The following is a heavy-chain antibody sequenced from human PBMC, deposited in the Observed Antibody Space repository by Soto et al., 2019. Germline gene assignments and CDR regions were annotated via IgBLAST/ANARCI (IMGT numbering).Heavy chain of an antibody. CDR1: GGTFSSYA. J-gene: IGHJ6*02. CDR2: IIPIFGTA. D-gene: IGHD6-6*01. CDR3: ARVRIEARAYYYYGMDV. Sequence: QVQLVQSGAEVKKPGSSVKVSCKASGGTFSSYAISWVRQAPGQGLEWMGGIIPIFGTANYAQKFHGRVTITADEATSTAYMELSSLRSEDTAVYYCARVRIEARAYYYYGMDVWGQGTTVTVSS. V-gene: IGHV1-69*01.